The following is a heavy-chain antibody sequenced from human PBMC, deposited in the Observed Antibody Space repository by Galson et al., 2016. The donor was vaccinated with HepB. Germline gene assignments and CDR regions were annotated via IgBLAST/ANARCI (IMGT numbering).Heavy chain of an antibody. Sequence: SETLSLTCGVHGGSFSGYYWSWIRQPPGKGLEWIGEVDHSGNTYYNPSLESRVTISEETSKRQFSLNLSSVTAADTAVYYCARLRSYENSEPGSFDIWGQGTLVTVSS. CDR1: GGSFSGYY. J-gene: IGHJ3*02. CDR3: ARLRSYENSEPGSFDI. D-gene: IGHD3-22*01. V-gene: IGHV4-34*01. CDR2: VDHSGNT.